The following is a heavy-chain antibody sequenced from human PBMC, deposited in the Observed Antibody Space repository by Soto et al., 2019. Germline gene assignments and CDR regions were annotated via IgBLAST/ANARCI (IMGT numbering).Heavy chain of an antibody. CDR1: GFTFDDYA. D-gene: IGHD6-13*01. Sequence: EVQLVESGGGLVQPGRSLRLSCAASGFTFDDYAMHWVRQAPGKGLEWVSGISWNSGSIGYADSVKGRFTISRDNAKNSLYLQMNSLRAEDTALYYCAKDLSSSWYDAFDIWGQGTMVIVSS. CDR2: ISWNSGSI. CDR3: AKDLSSSWYDAFDI. J-gene: IGHJ3*02. V-gene: IGHV3-9*01.